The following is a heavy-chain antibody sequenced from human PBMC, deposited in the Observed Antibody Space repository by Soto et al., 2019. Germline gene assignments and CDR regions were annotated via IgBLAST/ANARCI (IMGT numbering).Heavy chain of an antibody. Sequence: PGGSLRLSCAASGFTFTSYSMNWVRQAPGKGLERVSSITASSSYMYYADSVKGRFTISRDNAKNSLYLQMNSLRAEDTAVYYCAKDXNYDFWSGYSGTGWFDPWGQGTLVTVSS. J-gene: IGHJ5*02. CDR2: ITASSSYM. D-gene: IGHD3-3*01. V-gene: IGHV3-21*01. CDR1: GFTFTSYS. CDR3: AKDXNYDFWSGYSGTGWFDP.